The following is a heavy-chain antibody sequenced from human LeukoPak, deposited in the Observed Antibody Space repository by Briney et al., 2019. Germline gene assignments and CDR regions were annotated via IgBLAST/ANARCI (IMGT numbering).Heavy chain of an antibody. CDR1: GGSISTYY. CDR2: IYYSGST. V-gene: IGHV4-59*08. CDR3: ARRLAVTGRYYFDY. D-gene: IGHD6-19*01. J-gene: IGHJ4*02. Sequence: SETLSLTCTVAGGSISTYYWSWIRQPPGKGLEWSGYIYYSGSTKYNPSLESRVTISLDMSKNQFSLRLSSVTAADTAVYYCARRLAVTGRYYFDYWGQGTLVTVSS.